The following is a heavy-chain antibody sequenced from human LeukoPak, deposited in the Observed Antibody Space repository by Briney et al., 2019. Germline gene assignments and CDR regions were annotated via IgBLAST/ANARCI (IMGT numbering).Heavy chain of an antibody. J-gene: IGHJ3*02. CDR1: GYSFTHYG. D-gene: IGHD2-8*02. V-gene: IGHV1-18*01. CDR2: ISPYNGDT. CDR3: ARSLLVVPDASGEHDAFDM. Sequence: ASVKVSCKTSGYSFTHYGITWVRQAPRQGLEWVGWISPYNGDTKYAQNFQDRVTMTTDTSTSTAYMELRSLTSDDTAVYYCARSLLVVPDASGEHDAFDMWGQGTMVTVSS.